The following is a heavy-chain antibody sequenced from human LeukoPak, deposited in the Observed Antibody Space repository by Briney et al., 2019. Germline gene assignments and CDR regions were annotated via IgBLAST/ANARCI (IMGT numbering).Heavy chain of an antibody. J-gene: IGHJ4*02. Sequence: SVKVSCKASGGTFSSHAISWVRQAPGQGLEWMGGIIPIFGTANYAQKFQGRVTITADESTSTAYMELSSLRSEDTAVYYCASLAIVGAHFDHWGQGTPVTVSS. CDR2: IIPIFGTA. D-gene: IGHD1-26*01. CDR1: GGTFSSHA. V-gene: IGHV1-69*01. CDR3: ASLAIVGAHFDH.